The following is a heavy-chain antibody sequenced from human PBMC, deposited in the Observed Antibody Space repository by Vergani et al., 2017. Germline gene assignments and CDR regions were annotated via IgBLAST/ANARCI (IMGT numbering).Heavy chain of an antibody. CDR1: GFTFSSYA. V-gene: IGHV3-23*01. CDR2: ISGSGGST. D-gene: IGHD3-22*01. Sequence: EVQLLESGGGLVQPGGSLILSCAASGFTFSSYAMSWVRQAPGKGLEWVSAISGSGGSTYYADSVKGRFTISRDNSKNTLYLQMNSLRAEDTAVYYCAKXGIQPTYYYDSSGYYSDYGGQGTLVTVSS. CDR3: AKXGIQPTYYYDSSGYYSDY. J-gene: IGHJ4*02.